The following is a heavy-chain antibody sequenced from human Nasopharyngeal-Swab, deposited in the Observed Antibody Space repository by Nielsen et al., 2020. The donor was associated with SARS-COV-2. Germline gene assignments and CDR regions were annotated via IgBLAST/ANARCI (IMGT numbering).Heavy chain of an antibody. Sequence: VRQAPGKGLEWVAVTSRDGSDKYYADSVKGRFTMSRDNSKNTLYLQMNSLRAEDTAVYYCAKVARDIVVVPAAMKAYYYYGMDVWGQGTTVTVSS. CDR2: TSRDGSDK. CDR3: AKVARDIVVVPAAMKAYYYYGMDV. J-gene: IGHJ6*02. D-gene: IGHD2-2*01. V-gene: IGHV3-30-3*02.